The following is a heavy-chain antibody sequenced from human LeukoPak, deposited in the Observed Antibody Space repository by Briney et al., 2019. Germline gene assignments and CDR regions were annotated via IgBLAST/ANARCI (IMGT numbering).Heavy chain of an antibody. J-gene: IGHJ6*03. CDR1: GGSVSSYS. CDR3: ARGRENYYYYYMDV. Sequence: SETLSLTCTVSGGSVSSYSWSWIRQPPEKGLEWIGYMYYSGSTYYNPSLESRVTISADTSKNQFSLRMSSVTAADTAVYYCARGRENYYYYYMDVWGTGTTVTVSS. V-gene: IGHV4-59*02. CDR2: MYYSGST.